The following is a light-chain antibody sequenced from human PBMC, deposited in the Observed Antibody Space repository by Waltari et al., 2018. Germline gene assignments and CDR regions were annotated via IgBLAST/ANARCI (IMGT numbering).Light chain of an antibody. CDR2: NVS. CDR3: SSYTTGSAWL. J-gene: IGLJ3*02. V-gene: IGLV2-14*03. CDR1: SSDIGVFNL. Sequence: QSALAQPASVSGSPGQSITISCPGSSSDIGVFNLVSWYQQHPGRAPRLIIKNVSERPSGVPHRFSGSKSGNTASLTISSLRSEDESLYFCSSYTTGSAWLFGGGTKLTVL.